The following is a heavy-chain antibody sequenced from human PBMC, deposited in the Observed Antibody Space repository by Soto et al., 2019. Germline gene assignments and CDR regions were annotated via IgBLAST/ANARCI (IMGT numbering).Heavy chain of an antibody. J-gene: IGHJ3*02. D-gene: IGHD3-22*01. CDR3: AREDYYDSSDYHDAFDI. CDR1: GFTFSSYE. V-gene: IGHV3-48*03. CDR2: ISSGGSTI. Sequence: VGSLRLSCAASGFTFSSYEMNWVRQAPGKGLEWVSYISSGGSTIYYADSVKGRFTISRDNAKNSLYLQMNSLRAEDTAVYYCAREDYYDSSDYHDAFDIWGQGTMVTVSS.